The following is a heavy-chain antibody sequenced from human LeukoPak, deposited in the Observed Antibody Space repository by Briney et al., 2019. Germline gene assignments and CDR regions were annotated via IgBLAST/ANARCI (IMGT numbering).Heavy chain of an antibody. CDR2: ISYDGSNK. CDR1: GFTFSSYA. J-gene: IGHJ4*02. V-gene: IGHV3-30-3*01. Sequence: PGRSLRLSCAASGFTFSSYAMHWVRQAPGKGLEWVAVISYDGSNKYYADSVKGRFTISRDNSKNTLYLQMNSLRAEDTAVYYCARGITVTYYFDYWGQGTLVTVSS. D-gene: IGHD4-11*01. CDR3: ARGITVTYYFDY.